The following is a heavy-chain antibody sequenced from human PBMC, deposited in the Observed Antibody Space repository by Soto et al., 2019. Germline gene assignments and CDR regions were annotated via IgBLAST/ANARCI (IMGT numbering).Heavy chain of an antibody. CDR3: AHSFNGEYYDFWSGKPDYYMDV. Sequence: ESGPTLVNPTQTLTLTCTFPGFSLSTSGVGVGWIRQPPGKALEWLALIYWDDDKRYSPSLKSRLTITKDTSKNQVVLTMTNMDPVDTATYYCAHSFNGEYYDFWSGKPDYYMDVWGKGTTVTVSS. D-gene: IGHD3-3*01. CDR1: GFSLSTSGVG. J-gene: IGHJ6*03. CDR2: IYWDDDK. V-gene: IGHV2-5*02.